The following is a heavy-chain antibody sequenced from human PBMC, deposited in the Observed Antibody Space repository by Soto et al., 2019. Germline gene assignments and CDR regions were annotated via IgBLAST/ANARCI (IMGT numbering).Heavy chain of an antibody. J-gene: IGHJ4*02. V-gene: IGHV1-69*01. Sequence: QVQLVQSGSEVKKPGSSVKVSCKASGGSFSSNPISWVRQAPGQGLEWMAGSIPIFATVHYAQKFQGRVTITADESTSTAYMELTSLRSEDTAVYCCARGGRGYSSAPRYYFDYWGQGTLVTVSS. CDR3: ARGGRGYSSAPRYYFDY. CDR2: SIPIFATV. D-gene: IGHD5-18*01. CDR1: GGSFSSNP.